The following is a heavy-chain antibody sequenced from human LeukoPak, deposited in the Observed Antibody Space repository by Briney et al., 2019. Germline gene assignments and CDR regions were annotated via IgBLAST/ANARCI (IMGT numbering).Heavy chain of an antibody. V-gene: IGHV3-11*04. J-gene: IGHJ3*02. D-gene: IGHD2-21*02. CDR2: ISSSGSTI. CDR3: ARMKGCGGDCYSKVCGFDN. Sequence: PGGSLRLSCAASGFTFSDYYTSWIRQAPGKGLEWVSYISSSGSTIYYADSVKGRFTISRDNAKNSLYLQMNSLRAEDTAVYYCARMKGCGGDCYSKVCGFDNWGQGAKVNVFS. CDR1: GFTFSDYY.